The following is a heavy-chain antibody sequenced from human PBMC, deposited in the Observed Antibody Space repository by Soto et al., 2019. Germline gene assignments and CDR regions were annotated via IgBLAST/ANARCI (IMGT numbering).Heavy chain of an antibody. CDR3: AREPEGIAAALDY. D-gene: IGHD6-13*01. V-gene: IGHV3-21*01. CDR2: ISSSGSFI. CDR1: GFPIRTYG. Sequence: GWSLRLSSAASGFPIRTYGMNWVRRAPGGALEWVAYISSSGSFIYDADSVKVRFTISRDDAEKSLYLQMNSLRAEDTALYYCAREPEGIAAALDYWGRGTLVTVSS. J-gene: IGHJ4*02.